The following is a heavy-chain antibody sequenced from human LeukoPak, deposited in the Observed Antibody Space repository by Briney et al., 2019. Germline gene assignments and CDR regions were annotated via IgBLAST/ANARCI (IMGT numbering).Heavy chain of an antibody. D-gene: IGHD4-17*01. CDR2: IWYDESNK. J-gene: IGHJ6*03. V-gene: IGHV3-33*06. CDR3: AKEEAGDYGDYYYYYMDV. CDR1: GFTFSSYG. Sequence: GRSLRLSCAASGFTFSSYGMHWVRQAPGKGLEWVAVIWYDESNKYYADSVKGRFTISRDNSKNTLYLQMNSLRAEDTAVYYCAKEEAGDYGDYYYYYMDVWGKGTTVTVSS.